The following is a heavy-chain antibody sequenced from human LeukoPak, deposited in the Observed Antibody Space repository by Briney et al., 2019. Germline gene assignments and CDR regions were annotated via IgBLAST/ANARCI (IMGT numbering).Heavy chain of an antibody. CDR2: ISAYNGNT. J-gene: IGHJ4*02. D-gene: IGHD3-22*01. CDR3: ARVNGLDYYDSSGYSYFDY. CDR1: GYTFTSYG. V-gene: IGHV1-18*01. Sequence: ASVKVSCKASGYTFTSYGISWVRQAHGQGLEWMGWISAYNGNTNYAQKLQGRVTMTTDTSTSTAYMELRSLRSDDTAVYYCARVNGLDYYDSSGYSYFDYWGQGTLVTVSS.